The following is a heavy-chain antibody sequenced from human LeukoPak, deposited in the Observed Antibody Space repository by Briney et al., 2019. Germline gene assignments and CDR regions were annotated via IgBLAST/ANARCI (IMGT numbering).Heavy chain of an antibody. V-gene: IGHV4-31*03. CDR3: ARSSYYHDSSYAFDI. CDR1: GGSISSGGYY. J-gene: IGHJ3*02. D-gene: IGHD3-22*01. Sequence: SETLSLTCTVSGGSISSGGYYWSWIRQHPGKGLEWIGYIYYSGSTYYNPSLKSRVTISVDTSQNQCSLKLSSVTAADTAVYYCARSSYYHDSSYAFDIWGQGTMVTVSS. CDR2: IYYSGST.